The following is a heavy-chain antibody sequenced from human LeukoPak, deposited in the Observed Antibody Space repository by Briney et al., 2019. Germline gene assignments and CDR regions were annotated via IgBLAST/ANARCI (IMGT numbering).Heavy chain of an antibody. D-gene: IGHD2-2*01. CDR2: INPNSGGT. V-gene: IGHV1-2*02. CDR1: GYTFTGYY. J-gene: IGHJ6*03. CDR3: ARGLPAPADQYYMDV. Sequence: ASVKVSCKASGYTFTGYYMHWVRQTPGQGLEWMGWINPNSGGTDYAQKFQGRVTVTRDTSISTAYMELGRLRSDDTAVYYCARGLPAPADQYYMDVWGKGTTVTVSS.